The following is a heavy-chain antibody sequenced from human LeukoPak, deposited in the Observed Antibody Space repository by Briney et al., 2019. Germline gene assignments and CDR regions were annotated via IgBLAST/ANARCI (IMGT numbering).Heavy chain of an antibody. CDR2: IYYSGST. D-gene: IGHD3-10*01. CDR1: GGSISSSSYY. V-gene: IGHV4-39*07. CDR3: ASMVRGVNLFDY. J-gene: IGHJ4*02. Sequence: SETLSLTCTVSGGSISSSSYYWGWIRQPPGKGLEWIGNIYYSGSTYYNPSLKSRVTISVDTSKNQFSLKLSSVTAADTAVYYCASMVRGVNLFDYWGQGTLVTVSS.